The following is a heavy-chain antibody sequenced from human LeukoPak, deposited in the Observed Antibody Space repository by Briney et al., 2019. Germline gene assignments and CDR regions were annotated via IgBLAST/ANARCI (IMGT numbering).Heavy chain of an antibody. V-gene: IGHV1-8*01. J-gene: IGHJ5*02. CDR3: ARGRGTHVTILGVAVRGLVDWFDL. Sequence: ASVSGSCMASGYTFTSYDLTWVRQATGQGLEWEGGMTPNSGITGYAQKIQGKVTMTKNTSISTAYMELSSLRSEDTAVYYCARGRGTHVTILGVAVRGLVDWFDLWGQGSLVTVSS. CDR2: MTPNSGIT. D-gene: IGHD3-3*01. CDR1: GYTFTSYD.